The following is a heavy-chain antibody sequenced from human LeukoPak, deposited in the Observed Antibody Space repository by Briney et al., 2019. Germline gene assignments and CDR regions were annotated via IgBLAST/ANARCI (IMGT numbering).Heavy chain of an antibody. CDR3: ARGRAVVAAIDY. V-gene: IGHV1-8*01. CDR2: MNPNSGNT. D-gene: IGHD2-15*01. Sequence: ASVKVSCKASGYTFTSYDINWVRQATGQGLEWMGWMNPNSGNTGYAQKFQGRVTMTRNTSISTAYMELSSLRSEDTAVYYCARGRAVVAAIDYWGQGTLVTVSS. J-gene: IGHJ4*02. CDR1: GYTFTSYD.